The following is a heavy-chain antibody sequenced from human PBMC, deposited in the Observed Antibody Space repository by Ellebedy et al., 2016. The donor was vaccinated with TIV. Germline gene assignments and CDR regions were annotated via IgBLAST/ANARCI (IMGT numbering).Heavy chain of an antibody. D-gene: IGHD1-26*01. Sequence: MPSETLSLTCTVSDGSISNFHWSWIRQPPGKGLEWIGYIYFSGITNYNPSLKSRFTMSVDTSKNQFSLKLSSVTTADTDVYYCARWVGHFDFWGQGAQVTVSP. J-gene: IGHJ4*02. CDR3: ARWVGHFDF. V-gene: IGHV4-59*01. CDR1: DGSISNFH. CDR2: IYFSGIT.